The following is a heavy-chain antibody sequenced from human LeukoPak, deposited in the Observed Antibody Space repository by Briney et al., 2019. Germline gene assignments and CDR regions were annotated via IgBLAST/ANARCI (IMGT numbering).Heavy chain of an antibody. V-gene: IGHV3-73*01. CDR1: GFTFSDSA. CDR3: TRWPLNGPPFDY. CDR2: VRSKANAYAT. J-gene: IGHJ4*02. Sequence: GGSLRLSCVGSGFTFSDSAIHWVRLAPGKGLEWVGRVRSKANAYATTYPASMKDRFTISREESKNTTYLQMNSLKTEDTAVYLCTRWPLNGPPFDYWGQGTLVTVSS. D-gene: IGHD5-12*01.